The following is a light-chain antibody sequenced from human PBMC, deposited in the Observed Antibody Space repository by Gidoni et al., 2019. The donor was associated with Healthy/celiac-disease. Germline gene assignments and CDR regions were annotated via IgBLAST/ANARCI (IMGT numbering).Light chain of an antibody. CDR3: QQYGSSPYT. CDR2: GAS. V-gene: IGKV3-20*01. CDR1: QSVRSSY. Sequence: EIVLTQSTGTLSLSPGERATLSCRANQSVRSSYLAWYQQKPGQAPRPLIYGASSRSTCIPDRFSGSGSGTDFTLTISRLEPEDFALYYCQQYGSSPYTFXXXTKLEIK. J-gene: IGKJ2*01.